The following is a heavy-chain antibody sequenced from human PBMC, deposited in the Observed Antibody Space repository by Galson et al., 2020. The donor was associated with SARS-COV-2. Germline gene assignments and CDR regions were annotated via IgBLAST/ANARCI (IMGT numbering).Heavy chain of an antibody. CDR3: ARAPGDSSSWNGAWMYY. CDR1: GYTFTTYG. J-gene: IGHJ4*02. V-gene: IGHV1-18*01. Sequence: ASVKVSCKASGYTFTTYGISWVRQAPGQGLEWMGWISVYNGNTNYAQKFQGRVTMTTDTSTSTAYIELRSLRSDDTAVYYCARAPGDSSSWNGAWMYYWGQGTLVTVSS. CDR2: ISVYNGNT. D-gene: IGHD6-13*01.